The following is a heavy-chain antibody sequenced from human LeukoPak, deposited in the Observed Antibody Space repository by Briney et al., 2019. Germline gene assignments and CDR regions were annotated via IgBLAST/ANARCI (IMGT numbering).Heavy chain of an antibody. CDR3: ARDKVVVAARGGNWFDP. D-gene: IGHD2-15*01. CDR2: IKPDSGAI. J-gene: IGHJ5*02. CDR1: GYTFTAYF. Sequence: GASVKVSCKASGYTFTAYFIHWVRQAPGQGLEWMGWIKPDSGAINYAQKLQGRVTMTTDTSTSTAYMELRSLRSDDTAVYYCARDKVVVAARGGNWFDPWGQGTLVTVSS. V-gene: IGHV1-18*04.